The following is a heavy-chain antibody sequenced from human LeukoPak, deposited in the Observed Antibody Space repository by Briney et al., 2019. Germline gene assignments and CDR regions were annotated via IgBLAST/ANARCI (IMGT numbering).Heavy chain of an antibody. CDR2: INPNSGGT. Sequence: ASVKVSFKPSGYTFTGYYMHWVRQAPGQGLEWRGWINPNSGGTNYAQKFQGRLTMTRDTSISTAYIELSRPRSVDTAVYSCAREQQWLVPTTGGDNCFDPWGQGTLVTVSS. CDR1: GYTFTGYY. V-gene: IGHV1-2*02. CDR3: AREQQWLVPTTGGDNCFDP. D-gene: IGHD6-19*01. J-gene: IGHJ5*02.